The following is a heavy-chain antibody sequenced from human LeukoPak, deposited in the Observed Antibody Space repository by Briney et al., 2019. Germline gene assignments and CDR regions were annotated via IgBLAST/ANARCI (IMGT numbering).Heavy chain of an antibody. CDR2: INPNSGGT. Sequence: GASVKVSCKASGYTFTGYYMHWVRQAPGQGLEWMGWINPNSGGTNYAQKFQGRVTMTRDTSISTAYMELSRLRSDDTAVYYCARDGHDSSGYYGDYWGQGTLVTVSS. CDR1: GYTFTGYY. V-gene: IGHV1-2*02. J-gene: IGHJ4*02. CDR3: ARDGHDSSGYYGDY. D-gene: IGHD3-22*01.